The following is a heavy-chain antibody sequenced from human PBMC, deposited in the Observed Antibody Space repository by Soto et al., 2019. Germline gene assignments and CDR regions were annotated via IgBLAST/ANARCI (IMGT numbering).Heavy chain of an antibody. J-gene: IGHJ4*02. CDR2: ISYDGSNK. Sequence: LRLSCAASGFTFSSYGMHWVRQAPGKGLEWVAVISYDGSNKYYADSVKGRFTISRDNSKNTLYLQMNSLRAEDTAVYYCAKDVHYLEWFGDFDYWGQGTLVTVSS. D-gene: IGHD3-3*01. V-gene: IGHV3-30*18. CDR1: GFTFSSYG. CDR3: AKDVHYLEWFGDFDY.